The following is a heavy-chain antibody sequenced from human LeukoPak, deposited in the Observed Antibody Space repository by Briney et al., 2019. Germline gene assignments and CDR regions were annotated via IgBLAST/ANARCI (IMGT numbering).Heavy chain of an antibody. V-gene: IGHV3-23*01. CDR3: AKWWMATRVYHH. CDR1: GFTFSNFV. D-gene: IGHD5-24*01. J-gene: IGHJ5*02. CDR2: IGASGANT. Sequence: GGSLRLSCAASGFTFSNFVMSWVRQAPGKGLEWVSTIGASGANTYYADSVKGRFTISRDNSKNTLYLQMNSLRAEDTAVYYCAKWWMATRVYHHWGQGTLVTVSS.